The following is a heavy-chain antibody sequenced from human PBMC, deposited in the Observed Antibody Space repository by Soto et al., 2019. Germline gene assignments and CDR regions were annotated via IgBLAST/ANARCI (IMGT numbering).Heavy chain of an antibody. V-gene: IGHV4-59*01. J-gene: IGHJ6*03. CDR2: IYYSGST. D-gene: IGHD3-10*01. CDR3: ARDSGRITMVRGVIQPERYYYYYMDV. Sequence: SETLSLTCTVSGGSISSYYWSWIRQPPGKGLEWIGYIYYSGSTNYNPSLKSRVTISVDTSKNQFSLKLSSVTAADTAVYYCARDSGRITMVRGVIQPERYYYYYMDVWGKGTTVT. CDR1: GGSISSYY.